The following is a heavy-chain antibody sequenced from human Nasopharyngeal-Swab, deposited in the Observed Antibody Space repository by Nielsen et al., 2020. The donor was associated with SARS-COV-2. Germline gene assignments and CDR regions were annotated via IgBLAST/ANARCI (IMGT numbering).Heavy chain of an antibody. J-gene: IGHJ3*02. Sequence: SETLSLTCTVSGGPISSYHWSWIRQPPDKGLEWIGYIYNSGSTNYNPSLKSRVTISVDTSKNQFSLRLSSVTAVDTAVYYCARDIANSGSYNDAFDIWGQGTMVTVSS. D-gene: IGHD1-26*01. CDR3: ARDIANSGSYNDAFDI. CDR2: IYNSGST. V-gene: IGHV4-59*01. CDR1: GGPISSYH.